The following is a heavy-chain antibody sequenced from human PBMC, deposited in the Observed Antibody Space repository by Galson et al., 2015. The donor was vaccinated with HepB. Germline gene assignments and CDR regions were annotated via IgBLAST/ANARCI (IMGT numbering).Heavy chain of an antibody. Sequence: SVKVSCKASGGTFSSYAISWVRQAPGQGLEWMRGIIPIFGTANYAQKFQGRVTITADESTSTAYMELSSLRSEDTAVYYCAREGPPHELRFCSSTSCEKYFDYWGQGTLVTVSS. D-gene: IGHD2-2*01. CDR3: AREGPPHELRFCSSTSCEKYFDY. J-gene: IGHJ4*02. V-gene: IGHV1-69*13. CDR2: IIPIFGTA. CDR1: GGTFSSYA.